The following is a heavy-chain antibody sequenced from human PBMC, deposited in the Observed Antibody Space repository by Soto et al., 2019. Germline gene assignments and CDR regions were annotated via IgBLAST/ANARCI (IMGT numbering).Heavy chain of an antibody. J-gene: IGHJ3*02. CDR3: ARGDEYSGYDDAFDI. D-gene: IGHD5-12*01. CDR1: GGTFSSYT. V-gene: IGHV1-69*02. Sequence: QVQLVQSGAEVKKPGSSVKVSCEAPGGTFSSYTISWVRQAPGQGLEWMGRIIPILGIANYAQKFQGRVTITADKSTSTAYMELSSLRSEHTAVYYCARGDEYSGYDDAFDIWGQGTMVTVSS. CDR2: IIPILGIA.